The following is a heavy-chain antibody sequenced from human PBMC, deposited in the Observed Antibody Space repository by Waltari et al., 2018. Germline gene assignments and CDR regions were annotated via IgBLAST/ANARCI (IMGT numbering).Heavy chain of an antibody. CDR2: IIPIVNIA. D-gene: IGHD1-20*01. V-gene: IGHV1-69*04. CDR3: ARLYNNNPMDV. Sequence: QVQLVQSGAEVTKPRSSVKVSCRVSAGTIRRYGISWVRQAPGQGPEWMGRIIPIVNIAKYAPKFQGRVTITADKSTSTAYMELSSLRSEDTAVYYCARLYNNNPMDVWGQGTTVTVSS. CDR1: AGTIRRYG. J-gene: IGHJ6*02.